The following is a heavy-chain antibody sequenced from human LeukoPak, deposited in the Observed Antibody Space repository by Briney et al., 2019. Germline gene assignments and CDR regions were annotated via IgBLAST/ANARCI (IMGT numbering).Heavy chain of an antibody. D-gene: IGHD6-6*01. J-gene: IGHJ4*02. CDR2: INPNSGGT. V-gene: IGHV1-2*02. Sequence: ASVKVSCKASVYTFTGYYMHWVRQAPGQGLEWMGWINPNSGGTNYAQKFQGRVTMTRDTSISTAYMELSRLRSDDTAVYYCASSDEYSSCAGYWGQGTLVTVSS. CDR3: ASSDEYSSCAGY. CDR1: VYTFTGYY.